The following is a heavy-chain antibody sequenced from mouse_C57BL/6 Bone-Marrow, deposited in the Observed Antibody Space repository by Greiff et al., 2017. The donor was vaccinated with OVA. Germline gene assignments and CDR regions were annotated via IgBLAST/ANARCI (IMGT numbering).Heavy chain of an antibody. CDR1: GYAFTNYL. V-gene: IGHV1-54*01. D-gene: IGHD1-1*01. CDR3: ASPLYYGSSSHAMDY. CDR2: INPGSGGT. Sequence: QVQLQQSGAELVRPGTSVKVSCKASGYAFTNYLIEWVKQRPGQGLEWIGVINPGSGGTTYNEKFKGKATLTADKSSSTAYMQLSSLTSEDSAVYFCASPLYYGSSSHAMDYWGQGTSVTVSS. J-gene: IGHJ4*01.